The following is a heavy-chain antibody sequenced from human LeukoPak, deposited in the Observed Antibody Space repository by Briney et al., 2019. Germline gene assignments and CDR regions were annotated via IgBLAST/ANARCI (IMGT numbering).Heavy chain of an antibody. J-gene: IGHJ6*03. CDR2: INYSGST. V-gene: IGHV4-59*01. Sequence: PSETLSLTCTVSNGSISPYYWTWIRQPPGKGLGYIGYINYSGSTEYNPSLKSRLTISVGTSKNQFFLELSSVTAADTAVYYCARARVSDTSGPYFGYFYDMDVWGKGTTVIVSS. D-gene: IGHD3-22*01. CDR1: NGSISPYY. CDR3: ARARVSDTSGPYFGYFYDMDV.